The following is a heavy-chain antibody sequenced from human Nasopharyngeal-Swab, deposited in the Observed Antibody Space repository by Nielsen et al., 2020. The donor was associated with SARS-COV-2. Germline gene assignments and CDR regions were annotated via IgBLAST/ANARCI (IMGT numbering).Heavy chain of an antibody. CDR1: GFTFSSYT. Sequence: GESLKISCAASGFTFSSYTMDWVRQAPGKGLEWVSSISGSSGRTFYADSVKGRFTISRDNSKNTLYLQMNSLRADDTAVYYCADPPFSEYWGQGTLVTVSS. V-gene: IGHV3-23*01. CDR3: ADPPFSEY. CDR2: ISGSSGRT. J-gene: IGHJ4*02.